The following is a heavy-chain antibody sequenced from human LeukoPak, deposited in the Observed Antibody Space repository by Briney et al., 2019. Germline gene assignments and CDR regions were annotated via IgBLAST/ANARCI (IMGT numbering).Heavy chain of an antibody. CDR1: GFSLSTSGVG. J-gene: IGHJ4*02. CDR3: AHRTDSSSWTGDYFDY. V-gene: IGHV2-5*02. CDR2: IYWDDDK. Sequence: SGPTLVKPTQTLTLTCTFSGFSLSTSGVGGGWIRQPPGKALEWLALIYWDDDKRYSPSLKSRLTITKDTSKNQVVLTMTNMDPVDTATYYCAHRTDSSSWTGDYFDYWGQGTLVTVSS. D-gene: IGHD6-13*01.